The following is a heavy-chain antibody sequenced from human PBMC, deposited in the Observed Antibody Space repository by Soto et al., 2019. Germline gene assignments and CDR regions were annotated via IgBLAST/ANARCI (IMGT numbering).Heavy chain of an antibody. J-gene: IGHJ4*02. D-gene: IGHD1-26*01. V-gene: IGHV1-8*01. Sequence: ASVKVSCKTSGYTFTSFDVNWVRQATGQGLEWMGWMNPYRGSTGYAQKFQARVTMTRDTSINTAYMELNSLRSEDTAVYYCATGGNYGVDYWGQGTLVTVS. CDR2: MNPYRGST. CDR1: GYTFTSFD. CDR3: ATGGNYGVDY.